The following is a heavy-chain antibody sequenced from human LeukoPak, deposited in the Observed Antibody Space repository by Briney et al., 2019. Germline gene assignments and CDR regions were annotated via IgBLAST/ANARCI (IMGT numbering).Heavy chain of an antibody. Sequence: GRSLRLSCAASGFTFSNYAMHWVRQAPGKGLEWVAFISYDGSTKYYADSVKGPFTISRDNSKSTLYLQMNSLRPEDTAVYYCARVVGGTWLVDYWGQGTLVTVSS. J-gene: IGHJ4*02. D-gene: IGHD1-26*01. CDR2: ISYDGSTK. CDR1: GFTFSNYA. V-gene: IGHV3-30-3*01. CDR3: ARVVGGTWLVDY.